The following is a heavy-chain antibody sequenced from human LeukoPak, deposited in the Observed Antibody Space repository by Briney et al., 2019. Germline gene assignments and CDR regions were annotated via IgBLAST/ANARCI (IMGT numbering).Heavy chain of an antibody. V-gene: IGHV3-21*01. CDR2: ISVRSNYI. D-gene: IGHD3-22*01. CDR3: VRLRRNSDTSGYYYYYDF. J-gene: IGHJ4*02. Sequence: LGGSRRLSCAASGYTFSSFSINWVRQAPGKGLEWVSSISVRSNYIYYADSVRGRFTISRDDARDSLYLQMNSLRAEDTAVYYCVRLRRNSDTSGYYYYYDFWGQGTQFTVSS. CDR1: GYTFSSFS.